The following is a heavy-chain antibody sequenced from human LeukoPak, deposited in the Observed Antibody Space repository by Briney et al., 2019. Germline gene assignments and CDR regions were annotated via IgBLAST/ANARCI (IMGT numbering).Heavy chain of an antibody. Sequence: SVKVSCKASGYTFTSYGISWVRQAPGQGLEWMGGIIPIFGTANYAQKFQGRVTITTDESTSTAYMELSRLRSDDTAVYYCAREFIAAAGTDYYYYYGMDVWGQGTTVTVSS. CDR3: AREFIAAAGTDYYYYYGMDV. CDR2: IIPIFGTA. CDR1: GYTFTSYG. V-gene: IGHV1-69*05. D-gene: IGHD6-13*01. J-gene: IGHJ6*02.